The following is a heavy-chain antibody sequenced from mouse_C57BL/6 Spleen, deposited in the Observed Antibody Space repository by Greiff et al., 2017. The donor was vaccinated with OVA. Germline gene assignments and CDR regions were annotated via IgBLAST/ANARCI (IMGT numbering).Heavy chain of an antibody. CDR2: ISYDGSN. V-gene: IGHV3-6*01. CDR3: ARDPYWDYAMDY. J-gene: IGHJ4*01. CDR1: GYSITSGYY. Sequence: EVQLQQSGPGLVKPSQSLSLTCSVTGYSITSGYYWNWIRQFPGNKLEWMGYISYDGSNNYNPSLKNRISITRDTSKNQFFLKLNSVTTEDTATYYCARDPYWDYAMDYWGQGTSVTVSS. D-gene: IGHD4-1*01.